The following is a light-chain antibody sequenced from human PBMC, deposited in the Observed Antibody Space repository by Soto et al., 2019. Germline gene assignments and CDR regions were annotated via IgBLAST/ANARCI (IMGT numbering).Light chain of an antibody. V-gene: IGKV2D-30*01. CDR2: KVS. CDR1: QSLVYSDGNTY. CDR3: MQATLWPCP. J-gene: IGKJ1*01. Sequence: DVVMTQSPLSLPVTLGQPASISCRSSQSLVYSDGNTYLNWFHQRPGQSPRRLIYKVSNWDSGDPEGVSGSGSGTDFTLKISRVEAEDVGVYYCMQATLWPCPFCQGTKVESK.